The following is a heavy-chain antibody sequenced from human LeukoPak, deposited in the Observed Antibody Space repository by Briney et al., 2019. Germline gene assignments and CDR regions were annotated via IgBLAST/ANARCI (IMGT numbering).Heavy chain of an antibody. D-gene: IGHD4-17*01. J-gene: IGHJ4*02. CDR3: ARARGDYADY. V-gene: IGHV4-39*07. CDR1: GGSISSSSYY. Sequence: PSETLSLTCTVSGGSISSSSYYWGWIRQPPGTGLEWIGSIYYSGSTYYNPSLKSRVTISVDTSKNQFSLKLSSVTAADTAVYYCARARGDYADYWGQGTLVTVSS. CDR2: IYYSGST.